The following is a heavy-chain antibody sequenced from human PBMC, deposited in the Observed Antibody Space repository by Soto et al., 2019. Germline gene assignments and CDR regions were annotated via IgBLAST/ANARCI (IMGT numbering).Heavy chain of an antibody. CDR3: ARDGGIAVAGTVGMDV. Sequence: PGGSLRLSCAASGFTFSSYSMNWVRQAPGKGLEWVSSISSSSSYIYYADSVKGRFTISRDNAKNSLYLQMNSLRAEDTAVYYCARDGGIAVAGTVGMDVWGQGTTVTV. D-gene: IGHD6-19*01. J-gene: IGHJ6*02. V-gene: IGHV3-21*01. CDR2: ISSSSSYI. CDR1: GFTFSSYS.